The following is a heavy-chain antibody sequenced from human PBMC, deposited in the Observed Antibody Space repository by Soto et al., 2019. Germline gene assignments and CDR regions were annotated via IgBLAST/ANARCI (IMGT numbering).Heavy chain of an antibody. CDR2: ISSGSSYI. CDR1: GFIFSSYS. D-gene: IGHD1-26*01. CDR3: ARAPVGATSDFDY. V-gene: IGHV3-21*01. J-gene: IGHJ4*02. Sequence: VSLRLSCAASGFIFSSYSMNWVRQAPGKGLEWVSHISSGSSYIHYADSVKGRFTISRDNAKNSLYLQMNSLRAEDTAVYYCARAPVGATSDFDYWGQGILVTVSS.